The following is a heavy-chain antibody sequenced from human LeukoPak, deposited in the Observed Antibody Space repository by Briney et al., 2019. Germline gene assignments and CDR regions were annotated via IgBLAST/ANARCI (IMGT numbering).Heavy chain of an antibody. CDR2: ISYDGGNE. V-gene: IGHV3-30*18. D-gene: IGHD2-2*01. CDR1: GFTLSSYD. J-gene: IGHJ4*02. CDR3: AKEFSSHFDY. Sequence: GGSLRLSCAASGFTLSSYDMHWVRQAPGKGLEWVAVISYDGGNEYYADSVKGRFTISRDNSKNTLYLQMNSLRAEDTAVCYCAKEFSSHFDYWGQGTLVTVSS.